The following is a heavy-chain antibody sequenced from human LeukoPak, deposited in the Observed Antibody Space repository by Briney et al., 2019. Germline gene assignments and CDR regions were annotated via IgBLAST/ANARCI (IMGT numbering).Heavy chain of an antibody. CDR3: ARDGDMRTTTIFGVVLG. D-gene: IGHD3-3*01. CDR2: IIPIFGTA. Sequence: GASVKVSCKASGGTFSSYAISWVRQAPGQGLEWMGGIIPIFGTANYAQKFQGRVTITADKSTSTAYMELSSLRSEDTAVYYCARDGDMRTTTIFGVVLGWGQGTLVTVSS. CDR1: GGTFSSYA. J-gene: IGHJ4*02. V-gene: IGHV1-69*06.